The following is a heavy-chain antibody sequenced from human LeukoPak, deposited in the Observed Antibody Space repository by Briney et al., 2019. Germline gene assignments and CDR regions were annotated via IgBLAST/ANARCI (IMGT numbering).Heavy chain of an antibody. CDR3: ARVCSGGSCAHDAFDI. Sequence: GGSLRLSCAASGFTFSSYAMSWVRQAPGKGLEWVSAISGSGGSTYYADSVKGRFTISRDNSKNTLYLLMNSLRAEDTAVYYCARVCSGGSCAHDAFDIWGQGTMVTVSS. CDR1: GFTFSSYA. CDR2: ISGSGGST. V-gene: IGHV3-23*01. J-gene: IGHJ3*02. D-gene: IGHD2-15*01.